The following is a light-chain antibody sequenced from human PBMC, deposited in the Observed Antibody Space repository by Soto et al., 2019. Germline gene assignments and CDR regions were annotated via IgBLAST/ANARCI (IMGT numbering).Light chain of an antibody. CDR1: QCVSSS. J-gene: IGKJ4*01. CDR2: DAS. V-gene: IGKV3-11*01. CDR3: QQRNSWPLT. Sequence: EIVLTQSPATLSLSPGERATFSCRASQCVSSSLAWYKQRPGQAPRLLISDASNRATGIPARLSGSGSGTDFTLTFSSLEPEDFAVYYCQQRNSWPLTFGAGTTVEI.